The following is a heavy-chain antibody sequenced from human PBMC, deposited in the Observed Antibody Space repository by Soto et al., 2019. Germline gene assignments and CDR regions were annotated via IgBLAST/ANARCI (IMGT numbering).Heavy chain of an antibody. D-gene: IGHD3-10*01. CDR1: GYTFTIYG. Sequence: ASVKVSCKASGYTFTIYGISCVLQSPLQWLEWMGWISAYNGNTNYAQKLQGRVTMTTDTSTSTAYMELRSLRSDDTAVYYCARGGYYGSGVRPATFDIWGQGTMVTVSS. CDR3: ARGGYYGSGVRPATFDI. V-gene: IGHV1-18*01. CDR2: ISAYNGNT. J-gene: IGHJ3*02.